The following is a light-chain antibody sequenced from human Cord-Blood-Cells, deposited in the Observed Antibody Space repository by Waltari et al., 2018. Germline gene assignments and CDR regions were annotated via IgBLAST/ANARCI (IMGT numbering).Light chain of an antibody. V-gene: IGLV2-14*01. CDR3: SSYTSSSTVV. J-gene: IGLJ2*01. CDR1: SSDVGGYNY. Sequence: QSALTQPASVSGSPGQSITISCTGTSSDVGGYNYVSWYQQHPGKAPKLMIYEVSNRPAWVSNLFSGSKSGNPASLTISGLQAEDEADYYCSSYTSSSTVVFGGGTKLTVL. CDR2: EVS.